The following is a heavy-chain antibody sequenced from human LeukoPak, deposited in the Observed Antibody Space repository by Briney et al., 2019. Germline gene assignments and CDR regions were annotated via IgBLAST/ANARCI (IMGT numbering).Heavy chain of an antibody. CDR2: ISAYNGNT. Sequence: GASVKVSCTASGYTFTSYGISWVRQAPGQGLEWMGWISAYNGNTNYAQKLQGRVTMTTDTSTSTAYMELRSLRSDDTAVYYCAREGDGDYEDYFDYWGQGTLATVSS. CDR3: AREGDGDYEDYFDY. CDR1: GYTFTSYG. V-gene: IGHV1-18*01. D-gene: IGHD4-17*01. J-gene: IGHJ4*02.